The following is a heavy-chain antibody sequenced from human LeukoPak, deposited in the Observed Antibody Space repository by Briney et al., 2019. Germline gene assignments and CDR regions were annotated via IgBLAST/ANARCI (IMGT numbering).Heavy chain of an antibody. CDR2: ISGDGGST. CDR3: AKIAVAAAPNGVDY. Sequence: GGSLRLSCAASGFTFSSYSMNWVRQAPGKGLEWVSLISGDGGSTYYADSVKGRFTISRDNSKNSLYLQMNSLRTEDTALYYCAKIAVAAAPNGVDYWGQGTLVTVSS. CDR1: GFTFSSYS. J-gene: IGHJ4*02. D-gene: IGHD6-13*01. V-gene: IGHV3-43*02.